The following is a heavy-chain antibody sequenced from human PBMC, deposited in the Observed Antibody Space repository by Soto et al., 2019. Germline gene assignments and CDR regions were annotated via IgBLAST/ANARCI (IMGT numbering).Heavy chain of an antibody. D-gene: IGHD2-2*01. CDR3: ARGLIVVVPAAMDY. J-gene: IGHJ4*02. V-gene: IGHV1-3*01. Sequence: GASVKVSCKASGYTFTSYAMHWVRQAPGQRLEWMGWINAGNGNTKYSQKFQGRVTITGDTSASTAYMELSSLRSEDTAVYYCARGLIVVVPAAMDYWGQGTLVTVSS. CDR2: INAGNGNT. CDR1: GYTFTSYA.